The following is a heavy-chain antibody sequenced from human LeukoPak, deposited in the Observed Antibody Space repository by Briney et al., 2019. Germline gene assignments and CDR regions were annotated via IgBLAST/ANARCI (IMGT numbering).Heavy chain of an antibody. V-gene: IGHV3-21*01. J-gene: IGHJ2*01. CDR1: GFTFSSYS. CDR2: ISSSSSYI. Sequence: GGSLRLSCAASGFTFSSYSMNWVRQAPGKGLEWVSSISSSSSYIYYADSVKGRFTISRDNAKNSLYLQMNSLRAEDTAVYYCVRYYTRQSWYFDLWGRGTLVTVSS. D-gene: IGHD3-10*01. CDR3: VRYYTRQSWYFDL.